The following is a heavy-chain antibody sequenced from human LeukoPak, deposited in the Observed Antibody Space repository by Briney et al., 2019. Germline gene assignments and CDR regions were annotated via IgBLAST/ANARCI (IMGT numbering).Heavy chain of an antibody. CDR3: AHLRSCTNGVCPTGYWYFDL. J-gene: IGHJ2*01. V-gene: IGHV2-5*01. CDR2: IYWNDDK. D-gene: IGHD2-8*01. Sequence: SGPPLVKPTQTLTLTCTFSGFSLSTSGVGVGWIRQPPGKALECLALIYWNDDKRYSPSLKSRLTITKDTSKNQVVLTMTNMDPMDTATYYCAHLRSCTNGVCPTGYWYFDLWGRGTLVTVSS. CDR1: GFSLSTSGVG.